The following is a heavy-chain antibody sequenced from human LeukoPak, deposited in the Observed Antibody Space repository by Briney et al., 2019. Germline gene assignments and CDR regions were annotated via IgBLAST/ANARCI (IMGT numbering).Heavy chain of an antibody. D-gene: IGHD5-18*01. Sequence: SETLSLTCAVYGGSFSGYYWSWIRQPPGKGLEWIGEINHSGSTNYNPSLKSRVTISVDTSKNQFSLKLSSVTAADTAVYYCARGATAMVNYWGQGTLVTVSS. CDR1: GGSFSGYY. J-gene: IGHJ4*02. CDR3: ARGATAMVNY. V-gene: IGHV4-34*01. CDR2: INHSGST.